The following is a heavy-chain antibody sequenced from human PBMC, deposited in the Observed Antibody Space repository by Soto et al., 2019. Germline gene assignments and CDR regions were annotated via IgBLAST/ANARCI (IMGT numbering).Heavy chain of an antibody. Sequence: ALLKVSCKASGSTFTSYAMHWVRQAPGQRLEWMGWINAGNGNTKYSQKFQGRVTITRDTSASTAYMELSSLRSEDTAVYYCARGEFLSYDDYWGQGTLVTVSS. CDR1: GSTFTSYA. D-gene: IGHD3-16*01. V-gene: IGHV1-3*01. CDR3: ARGEFLSYDDY. CDR2: INAGNGNT. J-gene: IGHJ4*02.